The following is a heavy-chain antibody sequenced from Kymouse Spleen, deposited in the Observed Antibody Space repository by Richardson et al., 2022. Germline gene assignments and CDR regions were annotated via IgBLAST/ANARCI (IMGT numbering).Heavy chain of an antibody. J-gene: IGHJ4*02. CDR3: ARGEYSSSSRFDY. CDR2: IKQDGSEK. Sequence: EVQLVESGGGLVQPGGSLRLSCAASGFTFSSYWMSWVRQAPGKGLEWVANIKQDGSEKYYVDSVKGRFTISRDNAKNSLYLQMNSLRAEDTAVYYCARGEYSSSSRFDYWGQGTLVTVSS. CDR1: GFTFSSYW. V-gene: IGHV3-7*01. D-gene: IGHD6-6*01.